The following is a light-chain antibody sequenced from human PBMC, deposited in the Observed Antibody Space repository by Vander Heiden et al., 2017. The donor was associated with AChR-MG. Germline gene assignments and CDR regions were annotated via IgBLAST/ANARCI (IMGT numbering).Light chain of an antibody. Sequence: EIVMTQSPATLSVSPGDRATLSCRASQSVSSNLAWYQQKPGQAPRLRIYGASTSATGIPARFSGSGSWTEFTLTISSLQSEDFAVYYCQQYNNWPWTFGQGTKVEIK. CDR2: GAS. V-gene: IGKV3-15*01. J-gene: IGKJ1*01. CDR1: QSVSSN. CDR3: QQYNNWPWT.